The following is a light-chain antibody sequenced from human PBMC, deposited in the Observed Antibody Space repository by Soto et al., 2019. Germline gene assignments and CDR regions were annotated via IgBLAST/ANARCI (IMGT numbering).Light chain of an antibody. Sequence: EIVMTQSPVTLSVSPGERATLSCRASQSVRSNLAWDQQKRGRAPRLLIYGASTRATGIPARFSVSGSGTEFTLTISSLQSEDFAVYYCQQYESWPYTFGQGTKLEIK. J-gene: IGKJ2*01. CDR1: QSVRSN. CDR2: GAS. CDR3: QQYESWPYT. V-gene: IGKV3-15*01.